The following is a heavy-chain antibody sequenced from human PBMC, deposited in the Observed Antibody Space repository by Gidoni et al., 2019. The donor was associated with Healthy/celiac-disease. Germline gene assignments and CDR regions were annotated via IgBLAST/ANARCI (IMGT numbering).Heavy chain of an antibody. CDR2: ISGSGGST. J-gene: IGHJ6*03. CDR1: GFTFSSYA. CDR3: AKDAGVVPAAMNYYYYMDV. D-gene: IGHD2-2*01. Sequence: EVQLLESGGGLVQPGGSLSLSCAASGFTFSSYAMSWVRQAPGKGLEWGSAISGSGGSTYYADSVKGRFTISRDNSKNTLYLQMNSLRAEDTAVYYCAKDAGVVPAAMNYYYYMDVWGKGTTVTVSS. V-gene: IGHV3-23*01.